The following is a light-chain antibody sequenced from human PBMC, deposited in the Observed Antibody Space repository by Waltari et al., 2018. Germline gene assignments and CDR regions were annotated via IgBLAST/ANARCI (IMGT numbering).Light chain of an antibody. CDR2: DDS. V-gene: IGLV3-21*02. Sequence: SYVVTQPPSGSVAPGQPATIPCDGDHLERKSVHWYQQKAGQAPVLVVYDDSDRPPGIPARLSGSNSGNTATLTIRRVEAGDEADYYCQLWDSRSNHLVFGGGTKLTVL. CDR1: HLERKS. J-gene: IGLJ3*02. CDR3: QLWDSRSNHLV.